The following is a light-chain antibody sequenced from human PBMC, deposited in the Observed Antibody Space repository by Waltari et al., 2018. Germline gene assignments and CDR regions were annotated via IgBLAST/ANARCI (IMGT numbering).Light chain of an antibody. CDR1: TGAVTSGHY. V-gene: IGLV7-43*01. Sequence: QTVETQEPSLTVSPGGTVTLTCASSTGAVTSGHYPAWFQQKPGQAPTALIYTTSNRHAPTPARFAGSLLGGKAALTLSSVQPEDEAEYYCLLFYGDVHVFGGGTKLTIL. CDR3: LLFYGDVHV. J-gene: IGLJ2*01. CDR2: TTS.